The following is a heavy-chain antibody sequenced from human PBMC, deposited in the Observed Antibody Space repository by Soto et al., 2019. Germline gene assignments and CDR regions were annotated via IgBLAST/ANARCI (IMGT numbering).Heavy chain of an antibody. CDR2: THHSGRT. V-gene: IGHV4-38-2*02. Sequence: SQTLRLTCTVSGFSISRGANRGCRRLTPGKGLEWIGSTHHSGRTYYSTSLKSRVTISVDTSKNQVSLRLRSVTAADTALYYCATHFYGAYVVDSWGQGTLVT. J-gene: IGHJ4*02. D-gene: IGHD4-17*01. CDR1: GFSISRGAN. CDR3: ATHFYGAYVVDS.